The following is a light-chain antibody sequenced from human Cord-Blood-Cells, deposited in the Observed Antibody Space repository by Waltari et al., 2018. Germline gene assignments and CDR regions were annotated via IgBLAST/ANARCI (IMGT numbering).Light chain of an antibody. J-gene: IGLJ1*01. CDR2: DVS. V-gene: IGLV2-11*01. CDR3: CSYAGSYTYV. CDR1: SSDVGGYNS. Sequence: QYALTQPRPVSASPGQSATISCTGPSSDVGGYNSVSWYQQHPGKAPKLMIYDVSKRPAGVPDRFSGSKSGNTASLTISGLQAEDEADYYCCSYAGSYTYVFGTGTKVTVL.